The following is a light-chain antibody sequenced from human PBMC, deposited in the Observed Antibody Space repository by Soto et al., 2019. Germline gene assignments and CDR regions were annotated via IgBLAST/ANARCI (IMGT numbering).Light chain of an antibody. CDR1: SSDVGFYNY. Sequence: QSALTQPASVSGSPGQSITISCTGTSSDVGFYNYVSWYQQHPGEAPKVMIYEVSNRPSGVSNRFSGSKSGNTASLTISGLQAEDEADYYCSSYTTSSTVLFGGGTQLTVL. CDR2: EVS. V-gene: IGLV2-14*01. CDR3: SSYTTSSTVL. J-gene: IGLJ3*02.